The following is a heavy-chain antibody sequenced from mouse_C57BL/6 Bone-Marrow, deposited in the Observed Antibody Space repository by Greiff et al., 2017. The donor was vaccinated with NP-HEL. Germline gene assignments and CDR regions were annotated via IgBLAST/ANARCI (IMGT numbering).Heavy chain of an antibody. Sequence: EVKLMESGPVLVKPGASVKMSCKASGYTFTDYYMNWVKQSHGKSLEWIGVINPYNGGTSYNQKFKGKATLTVDKSSSTAYMELNSLTSEDSAVYYCARTPLITTVVAFDYWGQGTTLTVSS. D-gene: IGHD1-1*01. V-gene: IGHV1-19*01. CDR1: GYTFTDYY. CDR2: INPYNGGT. CDR3: ARTPLITTVVAFDY. J-gene: IGHJ2*01.